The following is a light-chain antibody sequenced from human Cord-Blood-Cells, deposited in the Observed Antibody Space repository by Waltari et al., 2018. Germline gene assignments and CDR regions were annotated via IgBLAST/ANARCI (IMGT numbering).Light chain of an antibody. J-gene: IGLJ3*02. CDR2: EGS. CDR1: SSDVGSYNL. CDR3: CSYAGSSTWV. Sequence: QSALTQPASVSGSPGQSITISCTGTSSDVGSYNLVSWYQQHPGKAPKLMIYEGSKRPSGVANRFAGSKSVNTASLTISGLQAEDEADYYCCSYAGSSTWVVGGGTKLTVL. V-gene: IGLV2-23*01.